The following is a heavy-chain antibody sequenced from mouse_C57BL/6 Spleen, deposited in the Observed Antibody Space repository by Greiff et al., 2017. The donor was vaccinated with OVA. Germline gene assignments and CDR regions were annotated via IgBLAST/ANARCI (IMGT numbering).Heavy chain of an antibody. CDR2: IYPGDGDT. CDR1: GYAFSSSW. D-gene: IGHD1-1*01. Sequence: QVQLQQSGPELVKPGASVKISCKASGYAFSSSWMNWVKQRPGKGLEWIGRIYPGDGDTNYNGKFKGKATLTADKSSSTAYMQLSSLTSEDSAVYVCARGLLRYPYFDYWGQGTTLTVSS. V-gene: IGHV1-82*01. CDR3: ARGLLRYPYFDY. J-gene: IGHJ2*01.